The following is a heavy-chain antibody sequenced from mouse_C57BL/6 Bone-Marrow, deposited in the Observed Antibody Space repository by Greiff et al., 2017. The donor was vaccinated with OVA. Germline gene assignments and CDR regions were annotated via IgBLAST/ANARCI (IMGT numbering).Heavy chain of an antibody. Sequence: VKLQQPGAELVKPGASVKMSCKASGYTFTSYWITWVKQRPGQGLEWIGDIYPGSGSTNYNEKFKSKATLTVDTSSSTAYMQLSSLTSEDSAVYYCARGGGYYSNYDAMDYWGQGTSVTVSS. V-gene: IGHV1-55*01. CDR2: IYPGSGST. J-gene: IGHJ4*01. CDR1: GYTFTSYW. CDR3: ARGGGYYSNYDAMDY. D-gene: IGHD2-5*01.